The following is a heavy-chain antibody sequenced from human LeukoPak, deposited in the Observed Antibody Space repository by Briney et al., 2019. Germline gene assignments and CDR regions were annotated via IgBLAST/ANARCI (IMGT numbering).Heavy chain of an antibody. CDR3: ASYSGSYNY. Sequence: ASVKVSCKASGYTFTGYHFHWVRQAPGQGLEWMGWINPNSGGTNYAQKFQGRVTMTRDTSINTAYMELSRRRFEDAAVYYCASYSGSYNYWGQGTLVTVAS. CDR2: INPNSGGT. V-gene: IGHV1-2*02. CDR1: GYTFTGYH. J-gene: IGHJ4*02. D-gene: IGHD1-26*01.